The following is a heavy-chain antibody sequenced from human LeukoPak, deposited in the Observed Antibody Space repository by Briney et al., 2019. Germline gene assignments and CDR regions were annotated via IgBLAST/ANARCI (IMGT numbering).Heavy chain of an antibody. Sequence: GRSLRLSCAASGFTFSSYAMHWVRQAPGKGLEWVAVISYDGSNKYYADSVKGRFTISRDNSKNTLYLQMNSLRAEDTAVYYCAGVRDYAVDYWGQGTLVTVSS. CDR2: ISYDGSNK. CDR1: GFTFSSYA. J-gene: IGHJ4*02. V-gene: IGHV3-30-3*01. D-gene: IGHD4-17*01. CDR3: AGVRDYAVDY.